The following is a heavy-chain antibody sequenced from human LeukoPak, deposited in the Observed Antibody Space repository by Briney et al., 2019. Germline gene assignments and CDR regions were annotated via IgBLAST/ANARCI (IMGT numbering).Heavy chain of an antibody. V-gene: IGHV1-2*02. CDR2: INPNSGGT. D-gene: IGHD6-13*01. Sequence: ASVKVSCKASGYTFTGYYMHWVRQAPGQGLEWMGWINPNSGGTNYAQKFQGRVTLTRGTSISTAYMELSRLISDDTAVYYCARDLFLAAAEREGDDYWGQGTLVTVSS. CDR3: ARDLFLAAAEREGDDY. CDR1: GYTFTGYY. J-gene: IGHJ4*02.